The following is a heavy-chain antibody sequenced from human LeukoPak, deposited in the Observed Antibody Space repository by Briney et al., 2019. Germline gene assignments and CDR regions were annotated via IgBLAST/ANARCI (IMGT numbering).Heavy chain of an antibody. Sequence: VSVKVSCKVSGYTLTELSMHWVRQAPGKGLEWMGGFDPEDGETIYAQKFQGRVTMTEDTSTDTAYMELSSLRSEDTAVYYCATVSGQYQLPGSLGAFDIWGQGTMVTVSS. CDR2: FDPEDGET. CDR1: GYTLTELS. J-gene: IGHJ3*02. V-gene: IGHV1-24*01. CDR3: ATVSGQYQLPGSLGAFDI. D-gene: IGHD2-2*01.